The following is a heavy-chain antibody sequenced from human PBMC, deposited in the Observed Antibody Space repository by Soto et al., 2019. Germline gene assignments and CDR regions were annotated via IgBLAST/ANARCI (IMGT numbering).Heavy chain of an antibody. V-gene: IGHV1-69*04. CDR2: IIPILGIA. D-gene: IGHD3-3*01. CDR1: GGTFSSYT. CDR3: ARDVTIVGLSSYFDY. J-gene: IGHJ4*02. Sequence: SVKVSCKASGGTFSSYTISWVRQAPGQGLEWMGRIIPILGIANYAQKFQGRVTITADKSTSTAYMELSSLRSEDTAVYYCARDVTIVGLSSYFDYWGQGTLVTVSS.